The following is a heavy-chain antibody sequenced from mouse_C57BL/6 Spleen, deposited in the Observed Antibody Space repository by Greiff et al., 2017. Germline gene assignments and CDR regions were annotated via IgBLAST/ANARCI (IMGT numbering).Heavy chain of an antibody. J-gene: IGHJ4*01. CDR2: INPNYGTT. Sequence: VHVKQSGPELVKPGASVKISCKASGYSFTDYNMNWVKQSNGKSLEWIGVINPNYGTTSYNQKFKGKATLTVDQSSSTAYMQLNSLTSEDSAVYYCARGYEYDVYYAMDYWGQGTSVTVSS. CDR1: GYSFTDYN. V-gene: IGHV1-39*01. D-gene: IGHD2-4*01. CDR3: ARGYEYDVYYAMDY.